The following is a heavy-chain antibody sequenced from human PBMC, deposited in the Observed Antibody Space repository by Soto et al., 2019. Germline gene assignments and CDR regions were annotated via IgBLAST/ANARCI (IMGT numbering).Heavy chain of an antibody. CDR2: IYYVLST. V-gene: IGHV4-59*01. CDR1: GGAISSYY. Sequence: SETLSLTCTVSGGAISSYYWIWIRQPPGKGLGFSGYIYYVLSTNYKPSVKSRFTISLYTSKNHFSLKLISLTAAETAVYYCARCSSSFLVIFDYWGQGTLVTVSS. D-gene: IGHD6-6*01. CDR3: ARCSSSFLVIFDY. J-gene: IGHJ4*02.